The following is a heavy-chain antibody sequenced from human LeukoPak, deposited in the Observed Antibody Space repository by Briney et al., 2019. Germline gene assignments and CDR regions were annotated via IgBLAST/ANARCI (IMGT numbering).Heavy chain of an antibody. CDR2: INPNSGGT. CDR1: GYTFTDYY. D-gene: IGHD6-19*01. V-gene: IGHV1-2*02. J-gene: IGHJ4*02. CDR3: ARVPIAVADRGFDY. Sequence: ASVKVSCKASGYTFTDYYMHWVRQAPGQGLEWMGWINPNSGGTNYAQKFQGRVTMTRDTSISTAYMELSRLRSDDTAVYYCARVPIAVADRGFDYWGQGTLVTVSS.